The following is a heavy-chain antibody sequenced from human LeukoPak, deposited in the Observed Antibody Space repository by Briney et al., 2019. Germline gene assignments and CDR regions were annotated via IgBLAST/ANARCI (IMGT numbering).Heavy chain of an antibody. CDR2: IYYSGST. D-gene: IGHD3-3*01. V-gene: IGHV4-59*08. CDR1: GGSISSYY. CDR3: ARHAAPSYDFWSGYYKSPLDV. Sequence: PSETLSLTCTVSGGSISSYYWSWIRQPPGKGLEWIGYIYYSGSTNYNPSLKSRVTISVDTSKNQFSLKLSSVTAADTAVYYCARHAAPSYDFWSGYYKSPLDVWGKGTTVTVSS. J-gene: IGHJ6*04.